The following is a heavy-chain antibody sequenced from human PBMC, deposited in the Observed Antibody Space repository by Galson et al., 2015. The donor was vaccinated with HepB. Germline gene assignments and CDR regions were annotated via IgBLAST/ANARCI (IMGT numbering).Heavy chain of an antibody. V-gene: IGHV3-33*08. CDR3: ARGGGYEGEDDFDY. J-gene: IGHJ4*02. CDR1: GFTFSSYG. Sequence: SLRLSCAASGFTFSSYGMHWARQAPGKGLEWVAVIWYDGSNKYYADSVKGRFTISRDNSKNTLYLQMNSLRAEDTAVYYCARGGGYEGEDDFDYWGQGTLVTVSS. D-gene: IGHD5-12*01. CDR2: IWYDGSNK.